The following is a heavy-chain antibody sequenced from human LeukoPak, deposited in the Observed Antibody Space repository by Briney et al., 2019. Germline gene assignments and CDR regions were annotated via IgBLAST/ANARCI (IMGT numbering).Heavy chain of an antibody. CDR1: GGSFSGYY. CDR3: AKQRIGGPRFDP. V-gene: IGHV3-23*01. D-gene: IGHD4-23*01. J-gene: IGHJ5*02. CDR2: ISGSGGST. Sequence: PSETLSLTCAVYGGSFSGYYWSWVRQAPGKGLEWVSAISGSGGSTYYADSVKGRFTISRDNSKNTLYLQMNSLRAEDTAVYYCAKQRIGGPRFDPWGQGTLVTVSS.